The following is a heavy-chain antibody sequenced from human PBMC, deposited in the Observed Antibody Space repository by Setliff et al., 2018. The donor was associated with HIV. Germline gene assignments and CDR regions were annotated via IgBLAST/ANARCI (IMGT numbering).Heavy chain of an antibody. CDR1: GGSISSSSSF. CDR3: ARQKTVTTYFDY. J-gene: IGHJ4*02. D-gene: IGHD4-17*01. CDR2: IYYSGST. Sequence: PSETLSLTCTVSGGSISSSSSFWGWIRQSPGKGLEWIGSIYYSGSTYYNPSLRSRVTISVDTSKNQFSLKLSSVTAADTAVYYCARQKTVTTYFDYWGQGTLVTVSS. V-gene: IGHV4-39*01.